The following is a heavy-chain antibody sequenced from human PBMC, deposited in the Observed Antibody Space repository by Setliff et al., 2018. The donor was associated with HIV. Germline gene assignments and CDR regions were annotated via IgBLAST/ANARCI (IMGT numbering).Heavy chain of an antibody. J-gene: IGHJ3*02. CDR3: ARGRRNEWELLLLAFDM. Sequence: SETLSLTCAVYAGSFSGYYWSWIRQPSGKWLEWIGEINHSGSTNYNPSLKSRVTISVDTSKNQFSLKLSSVTAADTAVYYCARGRRNEWELLLLAFDMWGQGTMVTVSS. CDR1: AGSFSGYY. V-gene: IGHV4-34*01. D-gene: IGHD1-26*01. CDR2: INHSGST.